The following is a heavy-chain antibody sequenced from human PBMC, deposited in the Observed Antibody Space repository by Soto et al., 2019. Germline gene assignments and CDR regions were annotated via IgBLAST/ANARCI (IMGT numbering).Heavy chain of an antibody. CDR2: IIPIFGTA. V-gene: IGHV1-69*13. Sequence: SVKVSCKASGGTFSSYAISWVRQAPGQGLEWMGGIIPIFGTANYAQKFQGRVTITADESTSTAYVELSSLRSEDTAVYYCAREDIVVVPAAIRIYGMDVWGQGTTVTVSS. CDR3: AREDIVVVPAAIRIYGMDV. CDR1: GGTFSSYA. D-gene: IGHD2-2*02. J-gene: IGHJ6*02.